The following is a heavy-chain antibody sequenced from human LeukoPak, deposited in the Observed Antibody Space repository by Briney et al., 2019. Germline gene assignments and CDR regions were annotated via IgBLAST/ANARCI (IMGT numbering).Heavy chain of an antibody. V-gene: IGHV3-23*01. CDR1: GFTFSSYA. CDR3: ARDRYCSGGSCYSLFDY. D-gene: IGHD2-15*01. J-gene: IGHJ4*02. CDR2: ITGGGDYT. Sequence: GGSLRLSCAASGFTFSSYAMSWVRQAPGKGLEWVSAITGGGDYTYSADAVKGRFTISRNNSKNTLYLQMNSLRAEDTAVYYCARDRYCSGGSCYSLFDYWGQGTLVTVSS.